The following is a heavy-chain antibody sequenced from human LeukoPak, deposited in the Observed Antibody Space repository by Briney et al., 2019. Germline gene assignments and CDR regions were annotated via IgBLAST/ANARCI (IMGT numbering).Heavy chain of an antibody. J-gene: IGHJ4*02. CDR1: GFIFDDYA. CDR2: ISWKSDSM. CDR3: AKDGGHSSVLYYFES. D-gene: IGHD6-19*01. V-gene: IGHV3-9*01. Sequence: SLRLSCEASGFIFDDYAMHWVRQVPGKGLEWVSGISWKSDSMRYADSVKGRFTVSRDNAKNSLYLQVNSLRPEDTAFYYCAKDGGHSSVLYYFESWGQGTLVTVSS.